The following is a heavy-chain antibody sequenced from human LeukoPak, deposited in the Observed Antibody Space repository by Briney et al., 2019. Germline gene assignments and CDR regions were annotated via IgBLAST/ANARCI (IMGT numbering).Heavy chain of an antibody. J-gene: IGHJ4*02. CDR1: GFTFSSYE. D-gene: IGHD3-22*01. Sequence: PGGSLRLSCAASGFTFSSYEMNWVRQAPGKGLEWVSYISSSGSIIYYVDSVKGRFTISRDNAKNSLYLQMNSLRAEDTAVYYCARELPAYGSYDGSGYLDYWGQGTLVTVSS. CDR2: ISSSGSII. CDR3: ARELPAYGSYDGSGYLDY. V-gene: IGHV3-48*03.